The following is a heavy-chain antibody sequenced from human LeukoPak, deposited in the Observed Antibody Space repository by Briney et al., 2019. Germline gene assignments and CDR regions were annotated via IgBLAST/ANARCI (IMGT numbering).Heavy chain of an antibody. J-gene: IGHJ4*02. V-gene: IGHV4-61*02. CDR1: GGSISSGSYY. CDR2: IYTSGST. CDR3: ARGSDCGGDCYYPDY. Sequence: PSETLSLTCTVSGGSISSGSYYWSWIRQPAGKGLEWIGRIYTSGSTNYNPSLKSRVTISVDTSKNQFSLKLSSVTAADTAVYYCARGSDCGGDCYYPDYWGQGTLVTVSS. D-gene: IGHD2-21*02.